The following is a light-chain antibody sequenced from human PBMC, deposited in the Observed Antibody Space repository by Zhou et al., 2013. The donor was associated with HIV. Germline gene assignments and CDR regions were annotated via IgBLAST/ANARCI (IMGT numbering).Light chain of an antibody. CDR1: QSIDNY. CDR2: DAS. J-gene: IGKJ3*01. CDR3: QQFNNYPLT. V-gene: IGKV1-33*01. Sequence: DIQMTQSPSSLSASVGDRVTISCRASQSIDNYLNWYQQRPGKAPKLLIYDASNLETGVPSRFSGSGSGTDFTLTISSLQPEDFATYYCQQFNNYPLTFGPGTKVDIK.